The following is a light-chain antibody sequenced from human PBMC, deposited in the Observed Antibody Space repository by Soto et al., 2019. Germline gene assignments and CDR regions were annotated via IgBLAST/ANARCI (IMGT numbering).Light chain of an antibody. Sequence: QSVLTQPASVSASPGQSITISCTGTSSDVGGYKFVSWYQHHPGKAPKLIIYEVNNRPSGVSNRFSGSKSGNTASLTISGLHPEDEADYYCLSYTSANTRVFGGGTQLTVL. CDR1: SSDVGGYKF. J-gene: IGLJ3*02. CDR3: LSYTSANTRV. CDR2: EVN. V-gene: IGLV2-14*01.